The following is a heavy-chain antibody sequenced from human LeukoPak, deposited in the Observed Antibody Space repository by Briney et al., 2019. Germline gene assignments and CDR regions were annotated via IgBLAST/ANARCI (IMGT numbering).Heavy chain of an antibody. CDR1: GFTFSSYW. V-gene: IGHV3-7*01. CDR2: IKQDGSEK. D-gene: IGHD6-13*01. Sequence: GGSLRLSCAASGFTFSSYWMSWVRQAPGKGLGWVANIKQDGSEKYYVDSVKGRFTISRDNAKNSLYLQMNSLRAEDTAMYYCARELLYSSSWYTGVSFDYWGQGTLVTVSS. J-gene: IGHJ4*02. CDR3: ARELLYSSSWYTGVSFDY.